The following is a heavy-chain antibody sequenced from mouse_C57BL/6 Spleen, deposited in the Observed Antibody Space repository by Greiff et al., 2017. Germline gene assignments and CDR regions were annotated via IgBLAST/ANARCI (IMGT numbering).Heavy chain of an antibody. Sequence: EVQRVESGGGLVKPGGSLKLSCAASGFPFRDYGMHWVRQAPEKGLEWVAYISSGSSTIYYADTVKGRFTISRDNAKNTLFLQMTSLRSEDTAMYYCAREFPFAYWCQGTLVTVSA. J-gene: IGHJ3*01. CDR2: ISSGSSTI. CDR3: AREFPFAY. CDR1: GFPFRDYG. V-gene: IGHV5-17*01.